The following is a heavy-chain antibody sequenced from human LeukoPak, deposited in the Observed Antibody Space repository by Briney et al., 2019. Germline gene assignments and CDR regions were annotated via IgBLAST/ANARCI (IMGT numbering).Heavy chain of an antibody. CDR3: AREGSGWPYYYYDMDV. D-gene: IGHD6-19*01. J-gene: IGHJ6*02. V-gene: IGHV3-30-3*01. Sequence: GGSLRLSCAASGFTFSTYAIHWVRQAPGKGLEWVAVISYDGSNKYYADSVKGRFTISRDNSKNTLYLQMNSLRAEDTAVYYCAREGSGWPYYYYDMDVWGQGTTVTVSS. CDR1: GFTFSTYA. CDR2: ISYDGSNK.